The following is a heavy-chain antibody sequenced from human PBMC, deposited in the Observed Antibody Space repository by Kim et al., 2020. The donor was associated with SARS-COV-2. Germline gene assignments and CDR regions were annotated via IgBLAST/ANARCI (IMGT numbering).Heavy chain of an antibody. J-gene: IGHJ6*02. V-gene: IGHV5-10-1*01. CDR2: IDPSDSYT. CDR1: GYSFTSYW. D-gene: IGHD6-6*01. Sequence: GESLKISCKGSGYSFTSYWISWVRQMPGKGLEWMGRIDPSDSYTNYSPSFQGHVTISADKSISTAYLQWSSLKASDTAMYYCARFYSIAGVPGGSSYYGMDVWGQGTTVTVSS. CDR3: ARFYSIAGVPGGSSYYGMDV.